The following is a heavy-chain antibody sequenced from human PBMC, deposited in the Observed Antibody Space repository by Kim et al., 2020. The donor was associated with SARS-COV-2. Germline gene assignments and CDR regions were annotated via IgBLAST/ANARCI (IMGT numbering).Heavy chain of an antibody. Sequence: SETLSLTCTVSGGSISSGDYYWSRIRQPPGQGLVWIGYIYYSGSTYYNPSLKSRVTISVDTSKNQFSLKLSSVTAADTAVYYCARVRLSITIFGVVTRLFDYWGQGTRVTVS. V-gene: IGHV4-30-4*08. CDR1: GGSISSGDYY. CDR2: IYYSGST. D-gene: IGHD3-3*01. J-gene: IGHJ4*02. CDR3: ARVRLSITIFGVVTRLFDY.